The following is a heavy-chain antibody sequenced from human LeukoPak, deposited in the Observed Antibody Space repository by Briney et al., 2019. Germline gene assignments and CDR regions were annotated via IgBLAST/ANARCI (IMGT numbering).Heavy chain of an antibody. CDR3: ATPGLARAY. CDR1: GGSFSGYN. D-gene: IGHD1-14*01. CDR2: INHSGST. V-gene: IGHV4-34*01. J-gene: IGHJ4*02. Sequence: SETLSLTCAVYGGSFSGYNWSWIRQPPGKGLEWIGEINHSGSTNYNPSLKSRVTISVDTSKNQFSLILSSVTAADTAVYYCATPGLARAYWGQGTLVTVSS.